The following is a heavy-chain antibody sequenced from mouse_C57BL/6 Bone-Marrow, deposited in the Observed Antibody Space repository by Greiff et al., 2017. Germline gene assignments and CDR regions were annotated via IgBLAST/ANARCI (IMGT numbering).Heavy chain of an antibody. CDR1: GFTFSSYG. CDR3: ARESNLHYDGSSFFAY. J-gene: IGHJ3*01. V-gene: IGHV5-6*01. Sequence: EVHLVESGGDLVKPGGSLKLSCAASGFTFSSYGMSWVRQTPDKRLEWVATISSGGSYTYYPDSVKGRFTISRDNAKNTLYLQMSSLKSEDTAMYYCARESNLHYDGSSFFAYWGQGTMVTVSA. CDR2: ISSGGSYT. D-gene: IGHD1-1*01.